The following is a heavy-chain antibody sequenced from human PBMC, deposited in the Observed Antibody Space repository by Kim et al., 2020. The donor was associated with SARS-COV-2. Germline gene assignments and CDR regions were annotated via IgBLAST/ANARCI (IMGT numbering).Heavy chain of an antibody. D-gene: IGHD3-22*01. CDR3: ATGGPYYYDSSFDY. V-gene: IGHV1-69*13. CDR1: GGTFSSYA. CDR2: IIPIFGTA. Sequence: SVKVSCKASGGTFSSYAISWVRQAPGQGLEWMGGIIPIFGTANYAQKFQGRVTITADESTSTAYMELSSLRSEDTAVYYCATGGPYYYDSSFDYWGQGTLVTVSS. J-gene: IGHJ4*02.